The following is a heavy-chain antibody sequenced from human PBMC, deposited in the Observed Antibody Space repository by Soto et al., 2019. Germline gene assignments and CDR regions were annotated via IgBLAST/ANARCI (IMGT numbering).Heavy chain of an antibody. J-gene: IGHJ4*02. CDR2: TYYRSKWKN. Sequence: PSQTLSLTCVISGDSVASNRATWNVVRQSPSRGLEWLGRTYYRSKWKNDYALSVNSRITINPDTSKNQLSLQLSSVTPDDTAIYYCVRGVDSSFDYWGQGTLVTVSS. CDR3: VRGVDSSFDY. D-gene: IGHD6-13*01. CDR1: GDSVASNRAT. V-gene: IGHV6-1*01.